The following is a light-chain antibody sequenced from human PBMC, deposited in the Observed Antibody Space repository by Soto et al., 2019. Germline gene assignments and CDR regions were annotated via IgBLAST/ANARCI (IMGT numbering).Light chain of an antibody. CDR1: QDINIY. CDR2: AAS. CDR3: QKYDGAPLT. V-gene: IGKV1-27*01. J-gene: IGKJ4*01. Sequence: DIQMTQSPSSLSASVGDRVTITCRAGQDINIYLAWYQQKPGKVPKLLISAASTLQSGVPSRFSGSGSGTDFTLTISSLQPEDVATYYCQKYDGAPLTFGGGTKVDI.